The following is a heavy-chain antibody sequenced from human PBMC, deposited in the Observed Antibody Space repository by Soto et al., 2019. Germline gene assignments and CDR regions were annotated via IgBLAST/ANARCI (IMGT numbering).Heavy chain of an antibody. CDR3: ARAPSRTGTTNY. CDR1: GFTFSSYW. V-gene: IGHV3-74*01. D-gene: IGHD1-7*01. Sequence: LRLSCAASGFTFSSYWMHWVRQAPGKGLVWVSRINSDGSSTSYADSVKGRFTISRDNAKNTLYLQMNSLRAEDTAVYYCARAPSRTGTTNYWGQGTLVTVSS. J-gene: IGHJ4*02. CDR2: INSDGSST.